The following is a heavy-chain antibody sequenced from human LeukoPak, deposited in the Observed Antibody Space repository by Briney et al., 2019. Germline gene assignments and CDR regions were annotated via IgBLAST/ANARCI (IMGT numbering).Heavy chain of an antibody. CDR2: ISSSGTSI. CDR3: GKDYDSTGYYPDY. V-gene: IGHV3-48*01. Sequence: GGSLRLSCAASGFIFKSYYMNWVRQAPGKGLEWVSLISSSGTSIYYTDSVKGRFTISRDNAQNSLYLQMNSLRAEDTAVYYCGKDYDSTGYYPDYWGQGTLVTVSA. CDR1: GFIFKSYY. D-gene: IGHD3-22*01. J-gene: IGHJ4*02.